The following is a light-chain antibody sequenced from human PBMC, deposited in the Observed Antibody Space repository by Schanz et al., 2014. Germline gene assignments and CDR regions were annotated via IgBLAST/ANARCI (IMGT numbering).Light chain of an antibody. CDR2: GAF. J-gene: IGKJ1*01. Sequence: EIVMTQSPATLSVSPGERVTLSCRASQSVSSNLAWYQQKPGQAPRLLISGAFTRATGIPARFSGSGSGTEFNLTISSLQSEDFAVYYCQQYNNWPRTFGQGTKVEIK. CDR1: QSVSSN. V-gene: IGKV3-15*01. CDR3: QQYNNWPRT.